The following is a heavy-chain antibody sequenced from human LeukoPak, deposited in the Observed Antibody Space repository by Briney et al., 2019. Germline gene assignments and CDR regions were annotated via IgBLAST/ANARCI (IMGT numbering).Heavy chain of an antibody. V-gene: IGHV3-64D*06. D-gene: IGHD5-12*01. CDR2: ISSNGGSI. J-gene: IGHJ4*02. Sequence: GGSLRLSCSASGFIFSNYAMYWVRQAPGKGLEYVSAISSNGGSIYYADSVKGRFSISRDNSKNTLYLQVSSLRAEDTAVYCCVNIALRDYWGQGTLVTVSS. CDR1: GFIFSNYA. CDR3: VNIALRDY.